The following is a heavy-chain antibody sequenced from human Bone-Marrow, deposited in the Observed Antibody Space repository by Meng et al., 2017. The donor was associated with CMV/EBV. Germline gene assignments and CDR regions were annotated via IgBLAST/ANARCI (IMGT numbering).Heavy chain of an antibody. CDR3: ASTTVTTLSFNY. Sequence: CTGSGGSISSGDYYWSWIRQPPGKGLEWIGYIYYSGSTYYNPSLKSRVTISVDTSKNQFSLKLSSVTAAGTAVYYCASTTVTTLSFNYWGQGTLVTVSS. V-gene: IGHV4-30-4*01. CDR2: IYYSGST. CDR1: GGSISSGDYY. D-gene: IGHD4-17*01. J-gene: IGHJ4*02.